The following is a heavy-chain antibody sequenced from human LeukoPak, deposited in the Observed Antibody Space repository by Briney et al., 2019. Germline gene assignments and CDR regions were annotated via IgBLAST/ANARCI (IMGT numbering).Heavy chain of an antibody. CDR3: ARAYCSGGSCYSEVDY. CDR2: INPSGGST. CDR1: GYTFTSYY. J-gene: IGHJ4*02. D-gene: IGHD2-15*01. V-gene: IGHV1-46*01. Sequence: ASVKVSCKASGYTFTSYYMHWVRQALGQGLEWMGIINPSGGSTSYAQKFQGRVTMTRDTSTSTVYMELSSLRSEDTAVYYCARAYCSGGSCYSEVDYWGQGTLVTVSS.